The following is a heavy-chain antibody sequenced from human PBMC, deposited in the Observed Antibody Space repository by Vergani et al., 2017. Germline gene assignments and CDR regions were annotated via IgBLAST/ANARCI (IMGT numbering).Heavy chain of an antibody. CDR3: ARDFGGLML. D-gene: IGHD3-16*01. J-gene: IGHJ4*02. V-gene: IGHV4-30-2*01. Sequence: QLQLQESGSGLVKPSQTLSLTCAVSGGSISSGGYSWTWLRQPPGKGLEWIGYIYHSGSTYYNPSFKSRVTISVDRSKNQFSLKLSSVPAADTAVYYCARDFGGLMLWGQGTLVTVSS. CDR1: GGSISSGGYS. CDR2: IYHSGST.